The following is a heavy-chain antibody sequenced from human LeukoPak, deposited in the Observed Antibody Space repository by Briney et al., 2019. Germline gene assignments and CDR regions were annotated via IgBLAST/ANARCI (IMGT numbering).Heavy chain of an antibody. CDR1: GGSVSSGSYY. CDR3: ARDPYGDYSNAFDI. J-gene: IGHJ3*02. Sequence: SETLSLTCTASGGSVSSGSYYWSWIRQPPGKGLEWIGYIYYSGSTNYNPSLKSRVTISVDTSKNQFSLKLSSVTAADTAVYYCARDPYGDYSNAFDIWGQGTMVTVSS. D-gene: IGHD4-17*01. CDR2: IYYSGST. V-gene: IGHV4-61*01.